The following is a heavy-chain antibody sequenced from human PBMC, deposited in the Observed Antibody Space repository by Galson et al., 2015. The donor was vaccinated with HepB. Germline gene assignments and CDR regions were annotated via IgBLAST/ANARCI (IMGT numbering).Heavy chain of an antibody. CDR2: IGGSGDST. Sequence: SLRLSCAASGFTFSSYAMSWVRQAPGKGLEWVSAIGGSGDSTYYADSVKGQFTISRDNSKNTLYLQMNSLRAEDTAVYYCAKRAQSSGYYYYFDYWGQGTLVTVSS. V-gene: IGHV3-23*01. J-gene: IGHJ4*02. D-gene: IGHD3-22*01. CDR1: GFTFSSYA. CDR3: AKRAQSSGYYYYFDY.